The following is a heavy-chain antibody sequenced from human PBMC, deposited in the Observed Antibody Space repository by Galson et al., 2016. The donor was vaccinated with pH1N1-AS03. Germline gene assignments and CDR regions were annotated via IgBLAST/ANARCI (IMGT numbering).Heavy chain of an antibody. CDR1: YG. Sequence: YGMSWVRQAPGKGLEWVANIKKDGGEKYYVDSVRGRFTISRDNAKKSLYLQMSSLRVEDTAVYYCASSGFWGRGTLVAVSS. CDR2: IKKDGGEK. J-gene: IGHJ4*02. V-gene: IGHV3-7*03. D-gene: IGHD3-10*01. CDR3: ASSGF.